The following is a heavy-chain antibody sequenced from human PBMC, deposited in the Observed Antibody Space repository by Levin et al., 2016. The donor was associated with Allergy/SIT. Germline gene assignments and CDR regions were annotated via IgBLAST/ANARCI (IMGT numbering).Heavy chain of an antibody. J-gene: IGHJ6*03. CDR3: ARGPHSGYYYYYMDV. CDR2: IYYSGST. V-gene: IGHV4-31*02. Sequence: PGKGLEWIGYIYYSGSTYYNPSLKSRVTISVDTSKNQFSLKLSSVTAADTAVYYCARGPHSGYYYYYMDVWGKGTTVTVSS. D-gene: IGHD1-26*01.